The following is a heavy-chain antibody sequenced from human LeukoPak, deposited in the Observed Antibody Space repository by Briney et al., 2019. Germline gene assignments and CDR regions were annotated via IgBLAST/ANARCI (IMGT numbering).Heavy chain of an antibody. J-gene: IGHJ4*02. Sequence: PSETLSLTCAVSGGSISSGGYSWSRIRQPPGKGLEWIGYIYYSGSTYYNPSLKSRVTISVDTSKNQFSLKLSSVTAADTAVYYCARVTYDSSGYLRGGLDYWGQGTLVTVSS. D-gene: IGHD3-22*01. CDR2: IYYSGST. V-gene: IGHV4-30-4*07. CDR1: GGSISSGGYS. CDR3: ARVTYDSSGYLRGGLDY.